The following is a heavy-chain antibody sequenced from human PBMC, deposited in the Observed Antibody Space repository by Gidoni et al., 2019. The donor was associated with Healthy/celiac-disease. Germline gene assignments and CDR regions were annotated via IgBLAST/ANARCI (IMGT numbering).Heavy chain of an antibody. J-gene: IGHJ6*02. CDR1: GGSISSYY. Sequence: QVQLQESGPGLVKPSETLSLTCTVSGGSISSYYWSWIRQPPGKGLEWIGYIYYSGSPNYNPSLKSRFTISVDTSKNQFSLKLSSVTAADTAVYYCARDRDGYNSYYYGMDVWGQGTTVTVSS. V-gene: IGHV4-59*01. CDR3: ARDRDGYNSYYYGMDV. CDR2: IYYSGSP. D-gene: IGHD5-12*01.